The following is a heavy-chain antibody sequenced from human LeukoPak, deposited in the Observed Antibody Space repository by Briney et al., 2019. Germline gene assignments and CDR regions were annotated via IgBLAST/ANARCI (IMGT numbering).Heavy chain of an antibody. V-gene: IGHV3-21*01. Sequence: GGSLRPSCAASGFTFSSYSMNWVRQAPGKGLEWVSSISSSSSYIYYADSVKGRFTISRDNAKNSLYLQMNSLRAEDTAVYYCARYYGSGSYYTDYWGQGTLVTVSS. CDR2: ISSSSSYI. CDR3: ARYYGSGSYYTDY. J-gene: IGHJ4*02. D-gene: IGHD3-10*01. CDR1: GFTFSSYS.